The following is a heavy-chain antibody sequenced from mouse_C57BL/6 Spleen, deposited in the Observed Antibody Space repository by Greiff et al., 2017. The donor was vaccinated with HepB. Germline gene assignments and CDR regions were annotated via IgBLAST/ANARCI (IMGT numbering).Heavy chain of an antibody. CDR3: ARSERNDAMDY. CDR2: IYPRSGNT. V-gene: IGHV1-81*01. CDR1: GYTFTSYG. Sequence: VKLQHSGAELARPGASVKLSCKASGYTFTSYGISWVKQRTGQGLEWIGEIYPRSGNTYYNEKFKGKATLTADKSSSTAYMELRSLTSEDSAVYFCARSERNDAMDYWGQGTSVTVSS. J-gene: IGHJ4*01.